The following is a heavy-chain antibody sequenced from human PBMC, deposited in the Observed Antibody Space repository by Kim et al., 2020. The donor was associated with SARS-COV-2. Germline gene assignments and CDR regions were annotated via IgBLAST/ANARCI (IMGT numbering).Heavy chain of an antibody. J-gene: IGHJ3*02. CDR1: GFTFSSYW. V-gene: IGHV3-7*01. CDR3: ARDGVVVAATTHDAFDI. D-gene: IGHD2-15*01. CDR2: IKQDGSEK. Sequence: GGSLRLSCAASGFTFSSYWMSWVRQAPGKGLEWVANIKQDGSEKYYVDSVKGRFTISRDNAKNSLYLQMNSLRAEDTAVYYCARDGVVVAATTHDAFDIWGQGTMVTVSS.